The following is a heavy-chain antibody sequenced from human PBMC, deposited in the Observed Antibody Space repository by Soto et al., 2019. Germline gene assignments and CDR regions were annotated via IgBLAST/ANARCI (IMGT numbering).Heavy chain of an antibody. CDR1: GYTFTGYY. CDR2: INPNSGGT. CDR3: AKWTESSGYYPMDP. Sequence: ASVKVSCKASGYTFTGYYMHWVRQAPGQGLEWMGWINPNSGGTNYAQKFQGRVTMTRDTSISTAYMELSRLRSDDTAVYYCAKWTESSGYYPMDPWGQGTLVTVS. J-gene: IGHJ5*02. D-gene: IGHD3-22*01. V-gene: IGHV1-2*02.